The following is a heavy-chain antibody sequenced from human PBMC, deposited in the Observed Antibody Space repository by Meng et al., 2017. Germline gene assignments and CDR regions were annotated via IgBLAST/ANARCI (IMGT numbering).Heavy chain of an antibody. CDR3: ARDKLTLLALNTRRADY. J-gene: IGHJ4*02. CDR2: INHSGST. V-gene: IGHV4-34*01. Sequence: GSLRLSCAVYGGSFSGYYWSWIRQPPGKGLEWIGEINHSGSTNYNPSLKSRVTISVDTSKNQFSLKLSSVTAADTAVYYCARDKLTLLALNTRRADYWGQGTLVTVSS. D-gene: IGHD2-15*01. CDR1: GGSFSGYY.